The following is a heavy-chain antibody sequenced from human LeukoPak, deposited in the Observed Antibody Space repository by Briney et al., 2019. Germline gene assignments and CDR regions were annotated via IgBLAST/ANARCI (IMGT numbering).Heavy chain of an antibody. CDR2: IIPIFGTA. V-gene: IGHV1-69*06. CDR3: ARARSPIVVVPAASAFDI. CDR1: GGTFSSYA. D-gene: IGHD2-2*01. J-gene: IGHJ3*02. Sequence: SVKVSCKASGGTFSSYALSWVRQAPGQGLEWMGGIIPIFGTANYAQKFQGRVTITADKSTSTAYMELSSLRSEDTAVYYCARARSPIVVVPAASAFDIWGQGTMVTVSS.